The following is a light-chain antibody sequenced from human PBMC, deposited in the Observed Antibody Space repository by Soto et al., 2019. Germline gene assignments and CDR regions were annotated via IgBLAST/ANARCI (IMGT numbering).Light chain of an antibody. V-gene: IGKV1-5*01. Sequence: DIQMTHSSSTLSASVVDRVTITCRASQSIGRFLAWYQHQPGKAPKLLIYDASTLESGVPSRFSGTGSGTEFTFSITSLQPEDFGTYYCQQCYMGWTFGQGTKVDI. CDR3: QQCYMGWT. J-gene: IGKJ1*01. CDR1: QSIGRF. CDR2: DAS.